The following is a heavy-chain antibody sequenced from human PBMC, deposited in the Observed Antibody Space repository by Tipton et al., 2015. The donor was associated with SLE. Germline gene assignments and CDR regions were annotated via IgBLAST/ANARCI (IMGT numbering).Heavy chain of an antibody. CDR3: ARGDSSSLVGYFQH. V-gene: IGHV3-30*04. Sequence: SLRLSCAASGFTFSSYAMHWVRQAPGKGLEWVAVISYDGNEKHYADSVKGRFTISRDNSKNTVDLQLNSLRLEDTAVYYCARGDSSSLVGYFQHWGQGTLVAVSS. J-gene: IGHJ1*01. CDR1: GFTFSSYA. CDR2: ISYDGNEK. D-gene: IGHD6-13*01.